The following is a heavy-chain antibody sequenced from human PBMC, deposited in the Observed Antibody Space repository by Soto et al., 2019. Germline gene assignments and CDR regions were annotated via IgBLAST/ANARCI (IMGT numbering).Heavy chain of an antibody. V-gene: IGHV4-59*08. J-gene: IGHJ4*02. Sequence: PSETLSLTCTVSGGSISSYYWSWIRQPPGKGLEWIGYIYYSGSTNYNPSLKSRVTISVDTSKNQFSLKLSSVTAADTAVYYCARTPKNIAAAGTFDYWGQGTLVTVSS. D-gene: IGHD6-13*01. CDR3: ARTPKNIAAAGTFDY. CDR2: IYYSGST. CDR1: GGSISSYY.